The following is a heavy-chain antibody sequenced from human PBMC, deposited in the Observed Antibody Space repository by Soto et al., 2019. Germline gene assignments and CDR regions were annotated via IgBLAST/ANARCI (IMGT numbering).Heavy chain of an antibody. CDR2: ISSSSSYI. J-gene: IGHJ4*02. D-gene: IGHD3-9*01. V-gene: IGHV3-21*01. CDR1: GFTFSSYS. Sequence: GGSLRLSCAASGFTFSSYSMNWVRQAPGKGLEWVSSISSSSSYIYYADSVKGRFTISRDNAKNSLYLQMNSLRAEDTAVYYCASLYYDILTGPDYWGQGTLVTVSS. CDR3: ASLYYDILTGPDY.